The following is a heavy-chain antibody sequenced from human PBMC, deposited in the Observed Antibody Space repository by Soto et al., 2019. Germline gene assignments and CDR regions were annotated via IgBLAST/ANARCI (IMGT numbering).Heavy chain of an antibody. Sequence: SGPTLVNPTQTLTLTCTFSGFSLSTSGVGVGWIRQPPGKALEWLALIYWDDDKRYSPSLKSRLTITKDTSKNQVVLTMTNMDTVDTATYYCAHTLYGSGSYYSGVDAFDIWGQGTMVTVSS. CDR2: IYWDDDK. V-gene: IGHV2-5*02. J-gene: IGHJ3*02. D-gene: IGHD3-10*01. CDR1: GFSLSTSGVG. CDR3: AHTLYGSGSYYSGVDAFDI.